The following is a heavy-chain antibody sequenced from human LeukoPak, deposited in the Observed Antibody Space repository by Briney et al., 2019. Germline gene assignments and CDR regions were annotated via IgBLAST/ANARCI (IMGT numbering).Heavy chain of an antibody. CDR2: IYASGST. Sequence: SETLSLSCTVSGGSISNYYWSWIRQPAGMGLEWIGRIYASGSTNYNPSLKSRVTMSVDTSNNQFSLNLSSVTAADTAVYYCARTSARGAQFDYWGQGTLVTVSS. CDR1: GGSISNYY. CDR3: ARTSARGAQFDY. V-gene: IGHV4-4*07. D-gene: IGHD3-10*01. J-gene: IGHJ4*02.